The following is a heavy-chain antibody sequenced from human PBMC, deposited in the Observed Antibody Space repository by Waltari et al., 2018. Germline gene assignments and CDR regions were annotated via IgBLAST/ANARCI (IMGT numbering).Heavy chain of an antibody. V-gene: IGHV3-30*18. Sequence: QVQLVESGGGVVQPGRSLRLSCAASGFTFSSYGMHWVRQVPGKGLEWVAVIWYDGSNKYYADSVKGRFTISRDNSKNTLYLQMNSLRAEDTAMYYCAKGGAFDIWGQGTMVTVSS. CDR3: AKGGAFDI. CDR2: IWYDGSNK. J-gene: IGHJ3*02. CDR1: GFTFSSYG.